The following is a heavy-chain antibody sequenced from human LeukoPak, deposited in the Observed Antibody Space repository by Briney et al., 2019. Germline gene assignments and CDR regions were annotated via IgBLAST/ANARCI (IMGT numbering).Heavy chain of an antibody. Sequence: PGGSLRLSCAASGFKFSDHYIDWVRQAPGKGLEWVGRSRNKASSYTTEYAASVKGRFTISRDDSKSIAYLQMNSLKTEDTAVYYCTRERIAVAAPHDAFDIWGQGTMVTVSS. D-gene: IGHD6-19*01. CDR1: GFKFSDHY. CDR3: TRERIAVAAPHDAFDI. V-gene: IGHV3-72*01. J-gene: IGHJ3*02. CDR2: SRNKASSYTT.